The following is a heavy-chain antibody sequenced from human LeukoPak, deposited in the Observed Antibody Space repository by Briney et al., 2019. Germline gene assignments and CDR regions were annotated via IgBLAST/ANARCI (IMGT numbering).Heavy chain of an antibody. J-gene: IGHJ5*02. CDR1: GGTFSSYA. Sequence: SVKVSCKASGGTFSSYAISWVRQAPGQGLEWMGGIIPIFGTANYAQKFQGRVTITTDESTSTAYMELSSLRSEDTAVYYCARDDRPSYCSSTSCWSLGWFDPWGQGTLVTVSS. V-gene: IGHV1-69*05. CDR3: ARDDRPSYCSSTSCWSLGWFDP. D-gene: IGHD2-2*01. CDR2: IIPIFGTA.